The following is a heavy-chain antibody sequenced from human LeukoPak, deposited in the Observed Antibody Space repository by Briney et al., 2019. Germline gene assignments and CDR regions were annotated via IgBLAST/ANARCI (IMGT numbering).Heavy chain of an antibody. CDR2: IYYSGST. Sequence: SETLSLTCTVSGGSISSYYCSWIRQPPGKGREWIAYIYYSGSTNYNPSLKSRVTISVDTSKNQFSLKLSSVTAADTAVYYCARAGYCSGGSCYLRYYYYYGMDVWGQGTTVTVSS. D-gene: IGHD2-15*01. V-gene: IGHV4-59*01. CDR1: GGSISSYY. CDR3: ARAGYCSGGSCYLRYYYYYGMDV. J-gene: IGHJ6*02.